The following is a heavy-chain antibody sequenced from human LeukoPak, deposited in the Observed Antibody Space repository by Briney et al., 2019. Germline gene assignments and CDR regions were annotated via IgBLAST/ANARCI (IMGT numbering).Heavy chain of an antibody. V-gene: IGHV4-59*01. Sequence: SETLSLTCTVSGGSIGSYYWNWTRQPPGKGLEWIGYIYYSGSTNYNPSLKSRATISVDTSKNQFSLKVSSVTAADTAVYYCARSKDGFNADYWGQGILVTVSS. CDR3: ARSKDGFNADY. CDR1: GGSIGSYY. J-gene: IGHJ4*02. CDR2: IYYSGST. D-gene: IGHD5-24*01.